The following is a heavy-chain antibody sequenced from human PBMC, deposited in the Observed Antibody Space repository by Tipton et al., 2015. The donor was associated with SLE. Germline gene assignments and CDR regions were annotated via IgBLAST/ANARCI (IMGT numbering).Heavy chain of an antibody. D-gene: IGHD2-8*02. Sequence: TLSLTCAVYGGSFSGYYWSWIRQPPGKGLEWIGEINHSGGTNYNPSLKSRVTISVDTSKRHLSLKLRSVTAADTAIYYCALVADYRGDAFDIWGQGTKVTVSS. CDR2: INHSGGT. CDR3: ALVADYRGDAFDI. J-gene: IGHJ3*02. V-gene: IGHV4-34*01. CDR1: GGSFSGYY.